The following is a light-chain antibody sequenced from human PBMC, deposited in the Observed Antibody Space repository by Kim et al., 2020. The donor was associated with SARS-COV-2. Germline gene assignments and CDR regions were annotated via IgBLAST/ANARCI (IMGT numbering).Light chain of an antibody. CDR1: TGAVTSGNY. V-gene: IGLV7-46*01. Sequence: PGGTVTLTCGSSTGAVTSGNYPFWVQQKPGQAPRTLIYEASNKNSWTPARFSGSLLGGKAALTLSGAQPEDEAEYYCSLFYTDVRVFGGGTQLTVL. CDR3: SLFYTDVRV. J-gene: IGLJ3*02. CDR2: EAS.